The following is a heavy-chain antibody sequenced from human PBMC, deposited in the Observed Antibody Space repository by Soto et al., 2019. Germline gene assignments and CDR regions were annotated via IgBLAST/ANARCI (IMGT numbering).Heavy chain of an antibody. J-gene: IGHJ4*02. CDR3: ARDNWNYLNYFDY. Sequence: ASVEVPCKASGYTFSIYWITSGRQAPGKGLEWMGWISAYNGNTNYAQKLQGRVTMTTDTSTSTAYMELRSLRSDDTAVYYCARDNWNYLNYFDYWGQGTLVTVSS. CDR1: GYTFSIYW. D-gene: IGHD1-7*01. V-gene: IGHV1-18*01. CDR2: ISAYNGNT.